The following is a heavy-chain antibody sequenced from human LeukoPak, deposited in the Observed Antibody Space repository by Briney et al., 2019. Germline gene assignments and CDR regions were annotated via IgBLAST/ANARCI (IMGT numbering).Heavy chain of an antibody. CDR3: ARGRRGYYGSGSYYGY. D-gene: IGHD3-10*01. CDR2: IYYSGST. V-gene: IGHV4-39*07. Sequence: ETLSLTCAVSGGSINSSSSYWGWIRQPPGRGLEWIGSIYYSGSTDYNPSLKSRVTISVDTSKNQFSLKLSSVTAADTAVYYCARGRRGYYGSGSYYGYWGQGTLVTVSS. J-gene: IGHJ4*02. CDR1: GGSINSSSSY.